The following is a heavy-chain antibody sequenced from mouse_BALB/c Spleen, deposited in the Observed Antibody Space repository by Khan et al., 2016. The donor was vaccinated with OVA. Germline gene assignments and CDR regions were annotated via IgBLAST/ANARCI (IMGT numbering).Heavy chain of an antibody. CDR1: GYTFTDYN. Sequence: QVQLKQSGAELARPGASVKLSCTASGYTFTDYNINWVKQRTGQGLEWIGEIYPGSNNTYYNAKFKGKATLTADKSSSTAYMQLSSLTSEDTAVYFCASEWGGWFPYWGQGTLVTVS. J-gene: IGHJ3*01. V-gene: IGHV1-77*01. CDR3: ASEWGGWFPY. CDR2: IYPGSNNT.